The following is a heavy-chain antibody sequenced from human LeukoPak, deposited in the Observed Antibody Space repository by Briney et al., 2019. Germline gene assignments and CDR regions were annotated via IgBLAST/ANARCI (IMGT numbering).Heavy chain of an antibody. CDR2: ISSSGSTF. Sequence: GGSLRLSCAVSGFTFSGYSMNWVRQAPGKGPEWVAYISSSGSTFSYADSVRGRFTISRDDAKNSLLLQMTNLRGEDTAVYYCTRGTGYSGYTFDYWGHGTLVTVSS. J-gene: IGHJ4*01. V-gene: IGHV3-48*04. CDR1: GFTFSGYS. CDR3: TRGTGYSGYTFDY. D-gene: IGHD5-12*01.